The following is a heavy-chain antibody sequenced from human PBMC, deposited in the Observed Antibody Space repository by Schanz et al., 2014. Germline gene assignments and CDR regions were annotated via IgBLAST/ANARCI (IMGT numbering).Heavy chain of an antibody. CDR3: AKEFSSSWWYGMDV. D-gene: IGHD6-13*01. J-gene: IGHJ6*02. CDR2: ISGGGGGYR. CDR1: GFTFSSYA. V-gene: IGHV3-23*01. Sequence: EVQLLESGGGLVQPGGSLRLSCAVSGFTFSSYAMSWVRQAPGKGLEWVSTISGGGGGYRPYADSVKGRFTISRDNSINTLSLQMNSLSADDTAVYYCAKEFSSSWWYGMDVWGQGTTVTVSS.